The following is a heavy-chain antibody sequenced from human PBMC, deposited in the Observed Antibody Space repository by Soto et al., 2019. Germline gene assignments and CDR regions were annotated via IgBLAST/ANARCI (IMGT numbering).Heavy chain of an antibody. Sequence: QVQLVESGGGVVQPGRSLRLSCAASGFTFSSYAMHWVRQAPGKGLEWVAVISYDGSNKYYADSVKGRFTISRDNSKNTLDLQMNSLRAEDTAVCYCARDVRGGVDYWGQGTLVTVSS. D-gene: IGHD3-10*02. CDR3: ARDVRGGVDY. J-gene: IGHJ4*02. CDR2: ISYDGSNK. CDR1: GFTFSSYA. V-gene: IGHV3-30-3*01.